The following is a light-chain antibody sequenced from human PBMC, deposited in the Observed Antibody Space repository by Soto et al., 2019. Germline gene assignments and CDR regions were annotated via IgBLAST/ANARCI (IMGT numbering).Light chain of an antibody. J-gene: IGLJ3*02. V-gene: IGLV2-14*01. Sequence: QSVLTQPASVSGSPGQSITISCTGTSRDVGAYNYVSWYQQHPGKAPKLMIDGVSNRPSGIPKRFSGSKSGNTASLTISGLQAEDEAEYYCNSYTTTSTVVFGGGTKLTVL. CDR2: GVS. CDR1: SRDVGAYNY. CDR3: NSYTTTSTVV.